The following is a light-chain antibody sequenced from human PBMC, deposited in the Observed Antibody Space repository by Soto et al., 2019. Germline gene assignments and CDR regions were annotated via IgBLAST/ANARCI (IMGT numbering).Light chain of an antibody. CDR3: TTYISSNSFV. CDR1: SNDVVGYKY. CDR2: DVT. V-gene: IGLV2-14*03. J-gene: IGLJ1*01. Sequence: QSALTQPASVSGSPGQSITISCTRASNDVVGYKYVSWYQQHPDKAPKLIIYDVTNRPSGVSNRFSASKSDNTASLTISGLQAENEPDYYSTTYISSNSFVFGTGTKVTVL.